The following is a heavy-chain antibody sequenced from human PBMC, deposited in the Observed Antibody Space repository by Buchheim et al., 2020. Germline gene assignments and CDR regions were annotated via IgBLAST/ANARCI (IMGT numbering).Heavy chain of an antibody. D-gene: IGHD3-9*01. CDR1: GDSISSSPYY. J-gene: IGHJ4*02. Sequence: QVQLQESGPGLVKPSQTLSLTCTVSGDSISSSPYYWTWIRQHPGRGLEWIGYIYYTGGPHYNSSLTSRITISMDTSKNQFSLNLASVTAADTAIYYCTRGSTGYFYWGQGIL. CDR2: IYYTGGP. V-gene: IGHV4-31*03. CDR3: TRGSTGYFY.